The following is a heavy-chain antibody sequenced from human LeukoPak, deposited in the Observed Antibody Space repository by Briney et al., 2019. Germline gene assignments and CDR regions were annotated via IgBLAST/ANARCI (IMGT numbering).Heavy chain of an antibody. J-gene: IGHJ3*02. CDR3: ARHPARGADGYAFDI. D-gene: IGHD3-10*01. CDR1: GGSISSSSYY. Sequence: SETLSLTCTVSGGSISSSSYYWGWIRQPPGKGLEWIGNIYYSGSTYYNPSLKSRVTISVDTSKNQFSLRLSSVTAADTAVYYCARHPARGADGYAFDIWGQGTMVIVSS. CDR2: IYYSGST. V-gene: IGHV4-39*01.